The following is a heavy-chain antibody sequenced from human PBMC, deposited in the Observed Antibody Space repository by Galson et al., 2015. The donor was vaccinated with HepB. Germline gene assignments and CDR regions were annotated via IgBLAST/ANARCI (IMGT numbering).Heavy chain of an antibody. V-gene: IGHV3-7*03. CDR2: INKDGNDK. CDR3: ARADALRTVDS. CDR1: GFTFTDHW. J-gene: IGHJ4*02. Sequence: LRLSCAASGFTFTDHWMSWVRQAPGKGLEWVANINKDGNDKYYVDSVEGRFTVSRDNAKNSLYLQMNSLRVEDTALYYCARADALRTVDSWGQGALVTVSS.